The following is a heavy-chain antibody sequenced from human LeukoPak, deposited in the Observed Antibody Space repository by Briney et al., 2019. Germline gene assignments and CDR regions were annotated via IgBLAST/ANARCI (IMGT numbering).Heavy chain of an antibody. J-gene: IGHJ6*03. CDR1: GFTFSTYS. D-gene: IGHD3-16*01. Sequence: GGSLRLSCAASGFTFSTYSINWVRQAPGKGLEWVSSISSSSSYIYYADSVKGRFTISRDNAKNSLYLQMNSLRAEDMALYYCAKGGGGRLIYYYYMDVWGKGTTVTVSS. CDR3: AKGGGGRLIYYYYMDV. V-gene: IGHV3-21*04. CDR2: ISSSSSYI.